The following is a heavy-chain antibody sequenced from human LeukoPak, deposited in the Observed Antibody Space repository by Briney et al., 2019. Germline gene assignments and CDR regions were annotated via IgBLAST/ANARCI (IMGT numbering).Heavy chain of an antibody. V-gene: IGHV6-1*01. CDR2: TYYKSKWVN. CDR1: GDSVSSNSAG. CDR3: ARQGALRWLNLDY. J-gene: IGHJ4*02. D-gene: IGHD2-21*01. Sequence: SQTLSLTCVISGDSVSSNSAGWNWIRHSPSRGLEWLGWTYYKSKWVNDYPESVKSRITINPDTSKNQFSLQLTSVTPEDTAVYFCARQGALRWLNLDYWGQGTLVTVSS.